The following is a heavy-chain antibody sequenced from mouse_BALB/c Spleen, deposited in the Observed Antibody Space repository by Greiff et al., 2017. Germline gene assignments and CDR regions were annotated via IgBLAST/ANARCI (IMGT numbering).Heavy chain of an antibody. CDR3: TRCPYSGSDY. CDR2: IDPETGGT. V-gene: IGHV1-15*01. D-gene: IGHD1-1*01. J-gene: IGHJ2*01. CDR1: GYTFTDYE. Sequence: QVQLQQSGAELVRPGASVTLSCKASGYTFTDYEMHWVKQTPVHGLEWIGAIDPETGGTAYNQKFKGKATLTADKSSSTAYMELRSLTSEDSAVYYCTRCPYSGSDYWGQGTTLTVSS.